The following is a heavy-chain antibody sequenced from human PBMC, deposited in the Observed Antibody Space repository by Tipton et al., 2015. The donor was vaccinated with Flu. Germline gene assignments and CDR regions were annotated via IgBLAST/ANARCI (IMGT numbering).Heavy chain of an antibody. CDR1: GFTLSSHA. CDR3: ARDTRLPGDADTTAIDS. J-gene: IGHJ4*02. Sequence: SLRLSCAASGFTLSSHAMHWVRQAPGKGLDWVAIISYDGSKKYYADSVEGRFTISRDNSKNTLYLQMNSLRLEDTAVYYCARDTRLPGDADTTAIDSWGQGTLVTVSS. D-gene: IGHD1-14*01. CDR2: ISYDGSKK. V-gene: IGHV3-30*04.